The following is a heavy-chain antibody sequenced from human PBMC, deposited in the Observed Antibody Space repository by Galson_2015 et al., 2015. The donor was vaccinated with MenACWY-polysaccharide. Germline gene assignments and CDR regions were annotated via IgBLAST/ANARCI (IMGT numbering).Heavy chain of an antibody. Sequence: SLRLSCAASEFTFSSDGMNWFRQAPGKGLEWVSSIGGSGTTYNADTVKGRPTISRDNSNNIMYQQKNSLRVEDTAIYYCAKANSGCICTGGWACWFDPWGQGSLVTVSS. CDR3: AKANSGCICTGGWACWFDP. V-gene: IGHV3-23*01. D-gene: IGHD2-8*02. J-gene: IGHJ5*02. CDR1: EFTFSSDG. CDR2: IGGSGTT.